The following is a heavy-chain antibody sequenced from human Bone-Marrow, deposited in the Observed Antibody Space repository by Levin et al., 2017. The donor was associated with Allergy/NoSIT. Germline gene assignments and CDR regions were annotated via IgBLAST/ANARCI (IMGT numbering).Heavy chain of an antibody. CDR3: ARVIGDYYGSGSYYKPAEYFQH. V-gene: IGHV1-2*02. J-gene: IGHJ1*01. D-gene: IGHD3-10*01. CDR2: INPNSGGT. CDR1: GYTFTGYY. Sequence: ASVKVSCKASGYTFTGYYMHWVRQAPGQGLEWMGWINPNSGGTNYAQKFQGRVTMTRDTSISTAYMELSRLRSDDTAVYYCARVIGDYYGSGSYYKPAEYFQHWGQGTLVTVSS.